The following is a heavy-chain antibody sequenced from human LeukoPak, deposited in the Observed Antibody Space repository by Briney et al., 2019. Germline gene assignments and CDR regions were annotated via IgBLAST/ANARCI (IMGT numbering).Heavy chain of an antibody. CDR2: INHSGNT. V-gene: IGHV4-34*01. J-gene: IGHJ6*03. Sequence: SETLSLTCGVYGGSFSGYNWTWIRQPPGRGLEWIGEINHSGNTNYNPSLKSRVTISVDTSKNQFSLNLNSVTAADTAVYYCATEITPYYYMDVWGKGTTVTVSS. D-gene: IGHD3-16*01. CDR3: ATEITPYYYMDV. CDR1: GGSFSGYN.